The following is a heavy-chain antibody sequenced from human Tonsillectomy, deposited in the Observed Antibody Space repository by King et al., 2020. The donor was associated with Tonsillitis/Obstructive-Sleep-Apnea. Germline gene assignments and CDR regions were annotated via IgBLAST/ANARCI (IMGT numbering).Heavy chain of an antibody. Sequence: HVQLVESGGGVVQPGRSLRLSCAASGFTFSPYGMHWVRQAPGKGLEREAIIWYDGSSKCYADSVWGRFTISRDNSKNTLHLQMNSLRAEDTAIYYCARDGSARDIDYWGQGTLVTVSS. J-gene: IGHJ4*02. D-gene: IGHD6-25*01. CDR2: IWYDGSSK. CDR3: ARDGSARDIDY. V-gene: IGHV3-33*01. CDR1: GFTFSPYG.